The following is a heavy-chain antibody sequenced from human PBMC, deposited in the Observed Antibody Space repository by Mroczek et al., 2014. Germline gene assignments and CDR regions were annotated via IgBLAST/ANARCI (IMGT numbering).Heavy chain of an antibody. D-gene: IGHD3-22*01. J-gene: IGHJ4*02. CDR2: INHSGST. V-gene: IGHV4-34*01. CDR3: ARGTRDPEYYYDSSGYFDY. CDR1: GGSFSGYY. Sequence: QVQLQQWGAGLLKPSETLSLTCAVYGGSFSGYYWSWIRQPPGKGLEWIGEINHSGSTNYNPSLKSRVTISVDTSKNQFSLKLSSVTAADTAVYYCARGTRDPEYYYDSSGYFDYWGQGTLVTVSS.